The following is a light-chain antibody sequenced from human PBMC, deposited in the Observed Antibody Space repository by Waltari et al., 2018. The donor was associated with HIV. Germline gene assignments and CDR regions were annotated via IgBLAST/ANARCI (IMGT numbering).Light chain of an antibody. V-gene: IGKV1-9*01. CDR3: QQLNSFPRTT. CDR1: QGINSY. CDR2: AAS. Sequence: DIQLTQSPSFLSASVGDRVTITCRASQGINSYLAWHQQKPGKGPQLLIYAASTLQSGVPSRFSGSGSGTEFTLTISSLQPEDFATYYCQQLNSFPRTTFGQGTILEIK. J-gene: IGKJ2*01.